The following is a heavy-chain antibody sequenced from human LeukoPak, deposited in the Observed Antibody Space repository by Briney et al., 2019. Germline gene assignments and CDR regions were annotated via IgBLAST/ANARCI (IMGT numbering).Heavy chain of an antibody. CDR1: GYSFTNYW. J-gene: IGHJ6*03. D-gene: IGHD3-10*01. V-gene: IGHV5-51*01. CDR3: ARLSGSGSYSLSNYYYYYMDV. CDR2: IYPGDSDS. Sequence: GESLKISCKSSGYSFTNYWIGWVRQMPGKGLEWMGIIYPGDSDSRYSPSFQGQVTISADKSISTAYLQWSSLKASDTAMYYCARLSGSGSYSLSNYYYYYMDVWGKGTTVTISS.